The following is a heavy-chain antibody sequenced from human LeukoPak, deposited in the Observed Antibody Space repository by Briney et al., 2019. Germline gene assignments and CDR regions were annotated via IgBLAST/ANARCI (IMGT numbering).Heavy chain of an antibody. D-gene: IGHD3-10*01. J-gene: IGHJ6*02. V-gene: IGHV3-66*01. CDR3: ARDSRGFGELSWDYYYYGMDV. CDR1: GFTVSSNY. CDR2: IYSGGST. Sequence: GGSLRLSCAASGFTVSSNYMSWVRQAPGKGLEWVSVIYSGGSTYYADSVKGRFTISRDNSKNTLYLQMNSLRAEDTAVYYWARDSRGFGELSWDYYYYGMDVWGQGTTVTVSS.